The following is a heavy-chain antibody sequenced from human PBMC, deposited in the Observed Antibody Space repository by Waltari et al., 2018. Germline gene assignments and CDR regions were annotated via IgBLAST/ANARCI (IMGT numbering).Heavy chain of an antibody. D-gene: IGHD2-15*01. V-gene: IGHV4-4*02. J-gene: IGHJ4*02. CDR1: GDSISNNYW. Sequence: QLQLQESGPGLVKPSGTLSLTCAVPGDSISNNYWWSWVRQPPGKGLEWIGQIHGTGRTNYNPSFASRVDVSLDTSNNQFSLKLTSATVADTAVYYCARDRGRGLYLDSWGQGTVITVSP. CDR2: IHGTGRT. CDR3: ARDRGRGLYLDS.